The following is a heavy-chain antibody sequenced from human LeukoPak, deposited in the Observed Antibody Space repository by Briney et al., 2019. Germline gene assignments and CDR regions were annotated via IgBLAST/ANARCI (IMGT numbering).Heavy chain of an antibody. CDR3: VREISSGWYPD. Sequence: PGGSLRLSCAASGFTFDDYAMHWVRQAPGKGLEWVSGISWNSGSIGYADSVKGRFTISRDNAKNSLYLQMNSLRAGDTAVYYCVREISSGWYPDWGQGTLVTVSS. CDR2: ISWNSGSI. CDR1: GFTFDDYA. J-gene: IGHJ4*02. D-gene: IGHD6-19*01. V-gene: IGHV3-9*01.